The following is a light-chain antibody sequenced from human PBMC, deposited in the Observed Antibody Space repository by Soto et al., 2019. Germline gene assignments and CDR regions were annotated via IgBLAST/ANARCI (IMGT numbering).Light chain of an antibody. CDR1: QDIRKF. V-gene: IGKV1-27*01. J-gene: IGKJ3*01. CDR3: RKYSSVPV. Sequence: DIQMTRSPTSLSASVGDRVTITCRASQDIRKFVAWYQQKPGKAPKLLLYAASTLQSGVPSRFSGSVSGTDFTLTINSLQPEDVATYSCRKYSSVPVFGPGTKVEIK. CDR2: AAS.